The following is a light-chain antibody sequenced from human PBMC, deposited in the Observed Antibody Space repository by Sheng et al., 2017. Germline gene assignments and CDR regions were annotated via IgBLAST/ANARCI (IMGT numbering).Light chain of an antibody. CDR2: STS. CDR3: QHYDDSPGT. Sequence: EIVLTQSPGTLSLSPGERATLSCRASQSVSSTYLAWYQQKPGQAPRLLIYSTSVRAPGIPDRFSGSGSGTDFTLTISRLEPEDFAVYSCQHYDDSPGTFGQGTKVEV. CDR1: QSVSSTY. J-gene: IGKJ1*01. V-gene: IGKV3-20*01.